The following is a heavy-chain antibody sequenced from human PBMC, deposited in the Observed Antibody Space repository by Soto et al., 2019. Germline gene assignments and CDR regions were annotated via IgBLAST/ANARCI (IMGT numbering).Heavy chain of an antibody. CDR2: INPSGGST. Sequence: ASVKVSCKASGYTFTSYYMHWVRQAPGQGLEWMGIINPSGGSTSYAQKFQGRVTMTRDTSTSTVYMELSSLRSEDTAVYYFAREKIYDFWSGYYSHFDYWGQGTLVTVSS. J-gene: IGHJ4*02. CDR1: GYTFTSYY. D-gene: IGHD3-3*01. V-gene: IGHV1-46*01. CDR3: AREKIYDFWSGYYSHFDY.